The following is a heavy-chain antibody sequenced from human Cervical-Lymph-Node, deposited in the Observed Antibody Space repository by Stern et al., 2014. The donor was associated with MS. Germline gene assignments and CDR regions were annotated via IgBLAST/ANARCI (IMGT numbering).Heavy chain of an antibody. CDR2: IYWDDDK. J-gene: IGHJ4*02. CDR1: GFSLTLTGEA. CDR3: ARRGSPNHGGYFFDS. D-gene: IGHD2/OR15-2a*01. V-gene: IGHV2-5*02. Sequence: ESGPTLVRPTQTLSLTCTFSGFSLTLTGEAVAWIRRPPGKALEWLALIYWDDDKVYSPSLKNRIALPKDTSKPQVVFTLTNMDPMDTATYYCARRGSPNHGGYFFDSWGQGSLVAVSS.